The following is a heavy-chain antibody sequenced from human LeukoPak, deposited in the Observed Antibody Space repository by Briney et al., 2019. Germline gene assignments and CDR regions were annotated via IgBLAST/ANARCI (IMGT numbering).Heavy chain of an antibody. D-gene: IGHD5-18*01. CDR2: ISENGLDT. CDR1: GFTFSNAW. CDR3: AKDTARGYTSASIGDDY. V-gene: IGHV3-23*01. Sequence: GGSLRLSCAASGFTFSNAWMSWVRQAPGEGLEWVSAISENGLDTYYADCVRGRFTISRDNSKNTLSLQMNYLRADDTAVYYCAKDTARGYTSASIGDDYWGQGTLVTVSS. J-gene: IGHJ4*02.